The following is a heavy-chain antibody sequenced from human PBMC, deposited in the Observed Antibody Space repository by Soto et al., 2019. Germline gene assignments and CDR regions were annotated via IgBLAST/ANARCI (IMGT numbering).Heavy chain of an antibody. D-gene: IGHD5-12*01. Sequence: GSLRLSCAASGFTFSSYSMNWVRQAPGKGLEWVAVIWYHGTTKNYADSVKGRFTISRDISKNTVYLQMDSLKVEDTAVYYCARDVDRTSHLNWFDPWGQGVMVTVSS. CDR2: IWYHGTTK. CDR3: ARDVDRTSHLNWFDP. J-gene: IGHJ5*02. CDR1: GFTFSSYS. V-gene: IGHV3-33*08.